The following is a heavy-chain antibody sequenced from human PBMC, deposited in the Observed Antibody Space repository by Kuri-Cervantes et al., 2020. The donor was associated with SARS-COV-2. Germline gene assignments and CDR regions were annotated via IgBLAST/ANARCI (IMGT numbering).Heavy chain of an antibody. CDR2: IRYDGSNK. CDR1: GFTFSSYG. Sequence: GESLKISCAASGFTFSSYGMHWVRQAPGKGLEWVAFIRYDGSNKYYADSVKGRFTISRGNSKNTLYLQMNSLRAEDTAVYYCARVMMYGGFLGRPLAYWGQGTLVTVSS. J-gene: IGHJ4*02. V-gene: IGHV3-30*02. CDR3: ARVMMYGGFLGRPLAY. D-gene: IGHD2-8*01.